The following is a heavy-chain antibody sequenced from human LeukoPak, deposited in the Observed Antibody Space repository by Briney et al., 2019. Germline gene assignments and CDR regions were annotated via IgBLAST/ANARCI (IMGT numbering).Heavy chain of an antibody. CDR1: GFTFSSYA. J-gene: IGHJ3*02. Sequence: PGGSLRLSCAASGFTFSSYAMSWVRQAPGKGLEWVSAISGSGGNTYYADSVKGRFTISRDNSKNTLYLQMNSLRAEDTAVYYCAKDRYYYDSSGSNDAFDTWGQGTMVTVSS. V-gene: IGHV3-23*01. CDR3: AKDRYYYDSSGSNDAFDT. D-gene: IGHD3-22*01. CDR2: ISGSGGNT.